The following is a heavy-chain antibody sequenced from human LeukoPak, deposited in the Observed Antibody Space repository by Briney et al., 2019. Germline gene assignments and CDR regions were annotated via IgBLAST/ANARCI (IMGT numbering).Heavy chain of an antibody. Sequence: GGSLRLSCAASGFTFDDYAMHWVRQAPGKGLEWVSGISWNSGSIGYADSVKGRFTISRDNAKNSLYLRMNSLRAEDTALYYCARVPAAIFHYYYGMDVWGQGTTVTVSS. V-gene: IGHV3-9*01. D-gene: IGHD2-2*01. CDR1: GFTFDDYA. J-gene: IGHJ6*02. CDR2: ISWNSGSI. CDR3: ARVPAAIFHYYYGMDV.